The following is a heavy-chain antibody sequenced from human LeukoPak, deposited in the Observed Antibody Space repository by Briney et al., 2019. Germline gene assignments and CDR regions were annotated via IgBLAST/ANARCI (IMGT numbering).Heavy chain of an antibody. Sequence: GGSLRLSCAASGFTFDDYGMSWVRQAPGKGLEWVSGINWNGGSTGYADSVKGRFTISRDNSKNTLYLQMNSLRAEDTAVYYCASLNHATTRDYWGQGTLVTVSS. CDR2: INWNGGST. V-gene: IGHV3-20*04. CDR1: GFTFDDYG. CDR3: ASLNHATTRDY. J-gene: IGHJ4*02. D-gene: IGHD1-26*01.